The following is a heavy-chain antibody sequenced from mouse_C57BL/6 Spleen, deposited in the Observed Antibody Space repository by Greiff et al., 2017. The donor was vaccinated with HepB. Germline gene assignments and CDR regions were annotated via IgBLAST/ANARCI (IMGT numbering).Heavy chain of an antibody. J-gene: IGHJ4*01. Sequence: EVQLQQSGPELVKPGASVKISCKASGYTFTDYYMNWVKQSHGKSLEWIGDINPNNGGTSYNQKFKGKATLTVDKSSSTAYMELRSLTSEDSAVYYCASTYYYGSSWGAMDYWGQGTSVTVSS. CDR3: ASTYYYGSSWGAMDY. CDR2: INPNNGGT. CDR1: GYTFTDYY. D-gene: IGHD1-1*01. V-gene: IGHV1-26*01.